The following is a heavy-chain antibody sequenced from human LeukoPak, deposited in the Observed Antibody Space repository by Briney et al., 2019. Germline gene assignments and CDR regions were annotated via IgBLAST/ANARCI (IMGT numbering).Heavy chain of an antibody. J-gene: IGHJ5*02. CDR1: GFTFSSYS. CDR3: ARSQGIINWFDP. D-gene: IGHD3-16*01. CDR2: ISSSSSYI. V-gene: IGHV3-21*01. Sequence: GRFLRLSCAASGFTFSSYSMKWVRQAPGKGLEWVSSISSSSSYIYYADSVKGRFTISRDNAKNSLYLQMNSLRVEDTAVYYCARSQGIINWFDPWGQGTLVTVSS.